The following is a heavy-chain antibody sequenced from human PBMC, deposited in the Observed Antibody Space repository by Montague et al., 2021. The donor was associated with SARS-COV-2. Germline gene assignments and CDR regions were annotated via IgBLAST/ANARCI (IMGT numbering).Heavy chain of an antibody. CDR1: GFSFSSYH. D-gene: IGHD5-12*01. Sequence: SLRLSLSASGFSFSSYHMNWVRQAPGKGLEWVSSISPSGDYIYSADSLKGRFIISRDNAKNSLYLQMGSLRAEDTAIYYCARASWIVATVPDYWGQGTLVTASS. J-gene: IGHJ4*02. CDR3: ARASWIVATVPDY. CDR2: ISPSGDYI. V-gene: IGHV3-21*01.